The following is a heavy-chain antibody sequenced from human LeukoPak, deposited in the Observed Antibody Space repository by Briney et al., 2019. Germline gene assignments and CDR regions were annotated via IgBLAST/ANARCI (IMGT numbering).Heavy chain of an antibody. CDR3: AKGRLMVRGVMSLIADH. V-gene: IGHV3-23*01. Sequence: GGSLRLSCAASGFTFSSYAMSWVRQAPGKGLEWVSAISGSGGSTYYADSVKGRFTISRDNSKNTLYLQMNSLRAEDTAVYYCAKGRLMVRGVMSLIADHWGQGTLVTVSS. D-gene: IGHD3-10*01. CDR2: ISGSGGST. J-gene: IGHJ4*02. CDR1: GFTFSSYA.